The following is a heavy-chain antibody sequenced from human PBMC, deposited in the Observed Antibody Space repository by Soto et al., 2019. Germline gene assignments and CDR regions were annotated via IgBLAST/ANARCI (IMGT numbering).Heavy chain of an antibody. CDR2: INHSGST. Sequence: QVQLQQWGAGLLKPSETLSLTCAVSGGSFSGYYWYWIRQPPGKGLEWIGEINHSGSTNYNPSLTSRVTISVDSSKIQFSLNLSSVTAADTAVYYCAIHNTVYGDPREYWGQGTLVTVSS. CDR1: GGSFSGYY. D-gene: IGHD4-17*01. J-gene: IGHJ4*02. CDR3: AIHNTVYGDPREY. V-gene: IGHV4-34*01.